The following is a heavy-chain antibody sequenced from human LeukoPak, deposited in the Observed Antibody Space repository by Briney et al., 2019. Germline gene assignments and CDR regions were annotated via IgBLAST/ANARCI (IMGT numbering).Heavy chain of an antibody. D-gene: IGHD3-22*01. CDR2: INSDGSST. J-gene: IGHJ3*02. V-gene: IGHV3-74*01. Sequence: GGSLRLSCAASGFTFSSYWMHWVRQAPGKGLVWVSRINSDGSSTSYADSVKGRFTISRDNAKNTLYLQMNSLRAEDTAVYYCARSPTSAYYNDGFDIWGQGTMVTVSS. CDR1: GFTFSSYW. CDR3: ARSPTSAYYNDGFDI.